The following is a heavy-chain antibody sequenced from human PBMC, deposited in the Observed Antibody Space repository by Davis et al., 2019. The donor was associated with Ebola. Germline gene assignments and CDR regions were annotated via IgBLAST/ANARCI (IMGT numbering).Heavy chain of an antibody. Sequence: GGSLRLSCAASGFTFRSHAMHWVRQAPGKGLEWVTLISYDGTDKLYAYSVKGRFTISRDNFKNSLLDSLRAEDTAVYYCAKDHSYGYFLDYYYYYGMDVWGQGTTVTVSS. CDR2: ISYDGTDK. J-gene: IGHJ6*02. V-gene: IGHV3-30*01. D-gene: IGHD5-18*01. CDR1: GFTFRSHA. CDR3: AKDHSYGYFLDYYYYYGMDV.